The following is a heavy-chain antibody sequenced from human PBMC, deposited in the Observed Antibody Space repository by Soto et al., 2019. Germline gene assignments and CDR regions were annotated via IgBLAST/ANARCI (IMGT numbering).Heavy chain of an antibody. CDR2: IIPIFGTA. CDR3: ARGRWQTQNFDY. V-gene: IGHV1-69*01. Sequence: QVQLVQSGAEVKKPGSSVKVSCKASGGTFSSYAISWVRQAPGQGLEWMGGIIPIFGTANYAQKFQGRVTITAEESTSTAYMELSSIRSEQTAVYYCARGRWQTQNFDYWGQGTLVTVSS. J-gene: IGHJ4*02. CDR1: GGTFSSYA. D-gene: IGHD2-15*01.